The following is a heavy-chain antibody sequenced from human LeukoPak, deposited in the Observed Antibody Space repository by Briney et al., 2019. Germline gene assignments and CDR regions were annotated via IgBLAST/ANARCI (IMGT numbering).Heavy chain of an antibody. Sequence: GSSVKVSCKASGGTFSSSAISWVRQAPGQGLEWTGRIIPLFGIANYAQKFRGRVTITADKSTSTAYMELSSLRSEDTAVYYCARVEGLGATTVGFDYWGQGTLVTVSS. J-gene: IGHJ4*02. V-gene: IGHV1-69*04. CDR2: IIPLFGIA. CDR1: GGTFSSSA. CDR3: ARVEGLGATTVGFDY. D-gene: IGHD1-26*01.